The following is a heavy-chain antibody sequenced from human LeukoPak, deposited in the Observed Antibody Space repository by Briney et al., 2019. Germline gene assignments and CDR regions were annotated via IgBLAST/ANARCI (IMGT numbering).Heavy chain of an antibody. Sequence: SETLSLTCAVYGGSFSGYYWSWIRQPPGKGLEWIGEINHSGSTNYNPSLKSRVTISVDTSKNQFSLKLSSVTAADTAVYYCARDGITIFGVVTGAFDIWGQGTMVTVSS. CDR1: GGSFSGYY. J-gene: IGHJ3*02. D-gene: IGHD3-3*01. V-gene: IGHV4-34*01. CDR3: ARDGITIFGVVTGAFDI. CDR2: INHSGST.